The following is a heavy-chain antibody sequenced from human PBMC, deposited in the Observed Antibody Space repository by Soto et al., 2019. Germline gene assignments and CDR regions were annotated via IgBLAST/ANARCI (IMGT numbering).Heavy chain of an antibody. Sequence: SVKVSCKASGATFSSYAISWVRQAPGQGLEWMGGIIPIFGTANYAQKFQGRVTITADESTSTAYMELSSLRSEDTAVYYCAGVGDLIQQENWFGAWSQGTLVAVA. CDR2: IIPIFGTA. CDR3: AGVGDLIQQENWFGA. J-gene: IGHJ5*02. V-gene: IGHV1-69*13. CDR1: GATFSSYA. D-gene: IGHD1-26*01.